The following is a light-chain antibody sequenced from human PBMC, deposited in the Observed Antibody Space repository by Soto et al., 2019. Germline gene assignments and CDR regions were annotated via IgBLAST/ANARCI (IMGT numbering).Light chain of an antibody. J-gene: IGKJ1*01. V-gene: IGKV1-5*01. CDR1: QSISSW. CDR2: DAS. CDR3: QQYNSYPWT. Sequence: DIQMTQSPSTQYASLGDRVTITCRASQSISSWLAWYQQKPGKAPKLLIYDASSLESGVPSRFSVSGSGTEFTLTISSLQPDDFATYDCQQYNSYPWTFCQGTKVDI.